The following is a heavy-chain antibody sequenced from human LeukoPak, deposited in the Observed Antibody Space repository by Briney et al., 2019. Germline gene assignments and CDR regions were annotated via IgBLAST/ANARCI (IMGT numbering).Heavy chain of an antibody. Sequence: PGGSLRLSCAASGFTFSSYAMHWVRQAPGKGPEWVAVISYDGSNKYYADSVKGRFTISRGNSKNTLYLQMNSLRAEDTAVYYCARDFLQWGATAGDLDYWGQGTLVTVSS. CDR1: GFTFSSYA. CDR3: ARDFLQWGATAGDLDY. CDR2: ISYDGSNK. D-gene: IGHD3-3*01. V-gene: IGHV3-30*01. J-gene: IGHJ4*02.